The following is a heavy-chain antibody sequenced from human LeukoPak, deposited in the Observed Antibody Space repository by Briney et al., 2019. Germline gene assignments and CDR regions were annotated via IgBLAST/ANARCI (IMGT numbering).Heavy chain of an antibody. CDR2: ISYDGSNK. D-gene: IGHD3-9*01. J-gene: IGHJ6*04. CDR3: ARVEEGLYVLRYFDRMDV. CDR1: GFTFSSYA. V-gene: IGHV3-30*04. Sequence: GRSLRLSCAASGFTFSSYAMHWVRQTPGKGLEWVAVISYDGSNKYYADSVKGRFTISRDNSKNTLYLQMNSLRAEDTAVYYCARVEEGLYVLRYFDRMDVWGKGTTVTVSS.